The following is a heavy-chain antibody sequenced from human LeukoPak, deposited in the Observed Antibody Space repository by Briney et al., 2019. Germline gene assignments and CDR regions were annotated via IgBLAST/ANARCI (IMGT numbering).Heavy chain of an antibody. CDR2: IYSGGST. Sequence: GGSLRLSCAASGFTVSSNYMSWVRQAPGKGLEWVSVIYSGGSTYYADSVKGRFTISRDNSKNTLYLQMNNLRAEDTAVYYCAKEDCTNGVCQGGFDYWGQGTLVTVSS. CDR1: GFTVSSNY. J-gene: IGHJ4*02. V-gene: IGHV3-53*01. CDR3: AKEDCTNGVCQGGFDY. D-gene: IGHD2-8*01.